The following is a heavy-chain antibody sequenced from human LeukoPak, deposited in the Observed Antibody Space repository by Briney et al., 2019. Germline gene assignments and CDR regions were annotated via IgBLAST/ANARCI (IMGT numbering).Heavy chain of an antibody. CDR1: GFTFDDYG. CDR3: ARAADSDTAMVTGYYYYMDV. CDR2: INWNGGST. D-gene: IGHD5-18*01. J-gene: IGHJ6*03. V-gene: IGHV3-20*04. Sequence: PGGSLRLSCAASGFTFDDYGMSWVRQAPGKGLEWVSGINWNGGSTVYADSVKGRFTISRDNAKNSLYLQMNSLRAEDTALYYCARAADSDTAMVTGYYYYMDVWGKGTTVTVSS.